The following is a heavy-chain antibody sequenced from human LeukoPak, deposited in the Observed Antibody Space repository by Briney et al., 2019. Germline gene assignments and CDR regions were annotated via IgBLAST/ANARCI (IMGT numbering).Heavy chain of an antibody. J-gene: IGHJ6*03. CDR2: INQSGST. V-gene: IGHV4-34*01. D-gene: IGHD6-13*01. CDR3: ARHDSSSWFTYYYYYYMDV. CDR1: GGSFSGYY. Sequence: SGTLSLTCAVYGGSFSGYYWNWIRQPPGKGLEWIGEINQSGSTYYNPSLKSRVTISVDTSKNQFSLKLSSVTAADTAVYYCARHDSSSWFTYYYYYYMDVWGKGTTVTISS.